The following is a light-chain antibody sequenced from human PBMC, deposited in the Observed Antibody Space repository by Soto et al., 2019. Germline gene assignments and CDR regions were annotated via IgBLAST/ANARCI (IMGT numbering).Light chain of an antibody. Sequence: QSALTQPASVSGSPGQSITISCTGTSSDVGGYNYVSWYQQHPGKAPKLIIYEVSNRPTGVSNRFSGSKSGHTASLTISGLQSEDEDDYFCTSYTSSSTLDVFGTGTKVTVL. CDR2: EVS. V-gene: IGLV2-14*01. CDR3: TSYTSSSTLDV. CDR1: SSDVGGYNY. J-gene: IGLJ1*01.